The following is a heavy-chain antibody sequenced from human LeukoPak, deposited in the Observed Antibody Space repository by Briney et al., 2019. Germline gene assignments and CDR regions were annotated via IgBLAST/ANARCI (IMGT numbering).Heavy chain of an antibody. CDR2: ISNDGSFK. D-gene: IGHD2-2*03. V-gene: IGHV3-30*18. CDR3: AKDGFCSSTSCYPNHFNS. CDR1: GFAFSSYA. J-gene: IGHJ4*02. Sequence: GRSLRLSCAASGFAFSSYAMHWVRQAPGKGLEWVALISNDGSFKLYADSVKGRFTISRDDSKNTLDLQLSSLRAEDTAVYYCAKDGFCSSTSCYPNHFNSWGQGTLVTVSS.